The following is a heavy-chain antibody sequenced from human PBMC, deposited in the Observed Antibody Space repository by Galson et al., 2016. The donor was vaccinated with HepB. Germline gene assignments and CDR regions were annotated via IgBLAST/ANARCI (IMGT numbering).Heavy chain of an antibody. D-gene: IGHD1-26*01. Sequence: SLRLSCAASGFTFRDYSMDWVRQAPGRGLEWLSFISTDGSKAYYADSVRGRFTISRDNAKNSLTLQMNTLRVEDTAVYYCARGYRSNSYDFWGQGTLVSVSS. V-gene: IGHV3-48*01. CDR1: GFTFRDYS. CDR2: ISTDGSKA. CDR3: ARGYRSNSYDF. J-gene: IGHJ4*02.